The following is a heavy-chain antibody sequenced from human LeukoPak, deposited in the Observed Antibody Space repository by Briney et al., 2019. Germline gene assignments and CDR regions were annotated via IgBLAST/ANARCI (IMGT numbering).Heavy chain of an antibody. D-gene: IGHD3-9*01. J-gene: IGHJ2*01. CDR3: ARGTDILTGSIPMGYFDL. V-gene: IGHV4-59*01. CDR2: IYYSGST. CDR1: GGSISSYY. Sequence: PSGTLSLTCTVSGGSISSYYWSWIRQPPGKGLEWIGYIYYSGSTNYNPSLKSRVTISVDTSKNQFSLKLSFVTAADTAVYYCARGTDILTGSIPMGYFDLWGRGTLVTVSS.